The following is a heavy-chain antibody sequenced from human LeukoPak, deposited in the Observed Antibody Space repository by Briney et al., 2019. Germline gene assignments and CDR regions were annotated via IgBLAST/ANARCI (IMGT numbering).Heavy chain of an antibody. CDR1: GLTFRIYD. V-gene: IGHV3-30*18. CDR3: AQLDYGSNLGRFDY. CDR2: ISSDISNK. Sequence: GGSLRLSCAASGLTFRIYDMHWVRQAPGKGREGVAVISSDISNKYYTDSVKGQFTVSRDNSKNTLYLQMHSLGAADTAVHYWAQLDYGSNLGRFDYWGRGTLVTVSS. J-gene: IGHJ4*02. D-gene: IGHD4-23*01.